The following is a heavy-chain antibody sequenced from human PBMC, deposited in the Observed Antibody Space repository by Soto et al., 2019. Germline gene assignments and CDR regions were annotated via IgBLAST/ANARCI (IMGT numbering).Heavy chain of an antibody. J-gene: IGHJ6*02. CDR3: ARDISLDTSEYGMDV. Sequence: GGSLRLSCAASGFTFSSYSMNWVRQAPGKGLEWVSSISSSSSYIYYADSVKGRFTISRDNAKNSLYLQMNSLRAEDTAVYYCARDISLDTSEYGMDVWGQGTTVTVSS. V-gene: IGHV3-21*01. CDR2: ISSSSSYI. D-gene: IGHD3-3*02. CDR1: GFTFSSYS.